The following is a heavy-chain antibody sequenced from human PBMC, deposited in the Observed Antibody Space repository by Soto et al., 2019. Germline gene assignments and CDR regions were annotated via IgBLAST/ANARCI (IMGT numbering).Heavy chain of an antibody. V-gene: IGHV3-30*18. J-gene: IGHJ4*02. CDR2: ISYDGSNK. Sequence: QVQLVESGGGVVQPGRSLRLSCAASGFTFSSYGMHWVRQAPGKGLEWVAVISYDGSNKYYADSVKGRFTISRDNSKKLLYLKMNSLSAEYTAVYYCAKDISEGSCWCAFDYWGQGTLVTVSS. D-gene: IGHD6-19*01. CDR3: AKDISEGSCWCAFDY. CDR1: GFTFSSYG.